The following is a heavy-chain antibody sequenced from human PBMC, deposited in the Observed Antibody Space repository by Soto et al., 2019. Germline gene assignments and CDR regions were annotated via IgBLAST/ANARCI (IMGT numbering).Heavy chain of an antibody. D-gene: IGHD1-1*01. V-gene: IGHV4-59*08. J-gene: IGHJ4*02. CDR2: IYYSGST. Sequence: SETLSLTCTVSGGSISSYYWSWIRQTPGKELEWIGYIYYSGSTNYNPSLKSRVTISVDTSKHQFSLKLSSVTAADTAVYYCAISGRYQGNFDYWGQGTLVTVSS. CDR3: AISGRYQGNFDY. CDR1: GGSISSYY.